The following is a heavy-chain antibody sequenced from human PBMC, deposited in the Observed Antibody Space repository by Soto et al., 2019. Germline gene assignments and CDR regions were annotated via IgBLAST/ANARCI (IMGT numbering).Heavy chain of an antibody. D-gene: IGHD2-8*02. V-gene: IGHV4-34*01. CDR2: IHHSGST. J-gene: IGHJ4*02. CDR3: ARDKITGLFDY. CDR1: RQSFLGSY. Sequence: SDTLSLTSALDRQSFLGSYWSWIHQPAGAGLEWIGEIHHSGSTNYNPFLKSRVTISVDTSKNQFSLKLTSVTAADTAVYYCARDKITGLFDYWGQG.